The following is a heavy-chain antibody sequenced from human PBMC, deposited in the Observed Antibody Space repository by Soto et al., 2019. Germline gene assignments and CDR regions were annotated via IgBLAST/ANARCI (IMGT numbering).Heavy chain of an antibody. D-gene: IGHD5-18*01. CDR2: MNPNSGNT. CDR1: GYTFTSYD. CDR3: ARGIQLWSNYYYYSYGMDV. V-gene: IGHV1-8*01. J-gene: IGHJ6*02. Sequence: ASVKVSCKASGYTFTSYDINWVRQATGQGLERMGWMNPNSGNTGYAQKFQGRVTMTRNTSISTAYMELSSLRSENTAVYYCARGIQLWSNYYYYSYGMDVWGQGTTVTVSS.